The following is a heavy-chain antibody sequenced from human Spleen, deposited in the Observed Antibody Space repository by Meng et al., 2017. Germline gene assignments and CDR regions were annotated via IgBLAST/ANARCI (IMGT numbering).Heavy chain of an antibody. V-gene: IGHV3-23*04. CDR1: GFTFSSRA. D-gene: IGHD6-6*01. J-gene: IGHJ4*02. Sequence: EVQLVESGGGLVPPGWSLRISCAASGFTFSSRAMGWVRQAPGKGLEWVSTISNSGGNTYYADSVKGRFTISRDNSKNTLSLQMNSLRAEDTAVYYCAKMFFGSSPFDYWGQGTLVTVSS. CDR3: AKMFFGSSPFDY. CDR2: ISNSGGNT.